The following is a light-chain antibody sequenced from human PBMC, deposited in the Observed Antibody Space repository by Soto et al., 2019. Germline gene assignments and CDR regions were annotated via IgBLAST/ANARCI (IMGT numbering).Light chain of an antibody. CDR1: QSIRHY. CDR3: QHHNSYSQT. J-gene: IGKJ1*01. Sequence: DIQMTQSPPTQSASVGDRVTITCRARQSIRHYLAWYQQMPGKAPKLLIYGASTLQSGVPSRFSGSGSGTEFTLTISSLQPDDFGTYFCQHHNSYSQTFGQGTKVDIK. CDR2: GAS. V-gene: IGKV1-5*01.